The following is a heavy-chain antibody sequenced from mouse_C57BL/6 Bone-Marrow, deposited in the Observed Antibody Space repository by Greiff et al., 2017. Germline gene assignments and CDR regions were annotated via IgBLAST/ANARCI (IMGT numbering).Heavy chain of an antibody. CDR1: GFSLTSYG. CDR3: AKPYYYGSIYAMYY. V-gene: IGHV2-3*01. Sequence: VKLMESGPGLVEPSQRLSISCTVSGFSLTSYGVSWVRQPPGKGLEWLGVIWGDGSTNYHTAHLSRLSISKDNSKSQVFLKLNSLQTDDTSTDYCAKPYYYGSIYAMYYGGQGTAVTVTS. J-gene: IGHJ4*01. D-gene: IGHD1-1*01. CDR2: IWGDGST.